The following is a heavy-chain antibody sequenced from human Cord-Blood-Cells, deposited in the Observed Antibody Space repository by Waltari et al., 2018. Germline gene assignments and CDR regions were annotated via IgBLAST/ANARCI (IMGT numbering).Heavy chain of an antibody. J-gene: IGHJ4*02. D-gene: IGHD6-13*01. V-gene: IGHV4-34*01. CDR1: GGSFSGYY. Sequence: QVQLQQWGAGLLKPSETLSLTCAVYGGSFSGYYWSWIRQPPGKGLEWIGEISHSGSTNDHPSIKSRVTISVDTSKSQVSLKLSCVTAADTAVYYSARAVHSSSWFGGYWGQGTLVTVSS. CDR2: ISHSGST. CDR3: ARAVHSSSWFGGY.